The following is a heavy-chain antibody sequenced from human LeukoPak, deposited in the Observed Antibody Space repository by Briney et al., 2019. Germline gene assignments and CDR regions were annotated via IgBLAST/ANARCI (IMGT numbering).Heavy chain of an antibody. CDR3: AKRGVVIRVILVGFHKEAYYFDS. J-gene: IGHJ4*02. D-gene: IGHD2-21*01. V-gene: IGHV3-23*01. CDR2: ISDSGGRT. CDR1: GITLSNYG. Sequence: GGSLRLSCAVSGITLSNYGMSWVRQAPEKGLEWVAAISDSGGRTDYADSVKGRFTISRDNSKNTLYLQMNSLRSEDTAVYFCAKRGVVIRVILVGFHKEAYYFDSWGQGAMVTVSS.